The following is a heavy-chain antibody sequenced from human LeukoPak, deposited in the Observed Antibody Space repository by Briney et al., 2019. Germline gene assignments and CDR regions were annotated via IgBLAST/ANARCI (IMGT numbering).Heavy chain of an antibody. V-gene: IGHV4-4*07. CDR1: GGSISSYY. CDR2: IYTSGST. D-gene: IGHD2-2*02. CDR3: ARDSVVVVPAAITYYYYYYMDV. Sequence: SETLSLTCTVPGGSISSYYWSWIRQPAGKGLEWIGRIYTSGSTNYNPSLKSRVTMSVDTSKNQFSLKLSSVTAADTAVYYCARDSVVVVPAAITYYYYYYMDVWGKGTTVTVSS. J-gene: IGHJ6*03.